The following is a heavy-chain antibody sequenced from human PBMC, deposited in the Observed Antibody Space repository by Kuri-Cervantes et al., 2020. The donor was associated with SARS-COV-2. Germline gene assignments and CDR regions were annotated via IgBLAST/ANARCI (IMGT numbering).Heavy chain of an antibody. CDR1: GFTFDDYA. CDR2: ISWNSGSI. J-gene: IGHJ4*02. D-gene: IGHD3-10*01. V-gene: IGHV3-9*01. Sequence: SLKISCAASGFTFDDYAMHWVRQAPGKGLEWVSGISWNSGSIGYADSVKGRFTISRDNAKNSLYLQMNSLRAEDTAVYYCARGLNDYYGSGSPYFDYWGQGTLVTGYS. CDR3: ARGLNDYYGSGSPYFDY.